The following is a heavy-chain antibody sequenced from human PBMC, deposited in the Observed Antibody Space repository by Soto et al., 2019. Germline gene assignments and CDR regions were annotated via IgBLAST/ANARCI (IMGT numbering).Heavy chain of an antibody. CDR1: GYTFTSYA. CDR3: AGSSGYYYVDY. CDR2: INAGNGNT. D-gene: IGHD3-22*01. J-gene: IGHJ4*02. V-gene: IGHV1-3*01. Sequence: QVQLVQSGAEVKKPGASVKVSCKASGYTFTSYAMHWVRQAPGQRLEWMGWINAGNGNTKYSQKFQGRVTITRDTSASTAYMELTSLRSEDTAVYYCAGSSGYYYVDYWGQGNLVTVSS.